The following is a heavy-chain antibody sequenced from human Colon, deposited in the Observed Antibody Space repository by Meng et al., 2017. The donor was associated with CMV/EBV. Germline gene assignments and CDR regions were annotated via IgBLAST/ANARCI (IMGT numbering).Heavy chain of an antibody. CDR1: GFTFSSYS. CDR3: AREGTLGYCSGGSCYEDY. D-gene: IGHD2-15*01. V-gene: IGHV3-21*01. Sequence: GESLKISCAASGFTFSSYSMNWVRQAPGKGLEWVSSISSSSSYIYYADPVKGRFTISRDNAKNSLYLQMNSLRAEDTAVYYCAREGTLGYCSGGSCYEDYWGQGTLVTVSS. J-gene: IGHJ4*02. CDR2: ISSSSSYI.